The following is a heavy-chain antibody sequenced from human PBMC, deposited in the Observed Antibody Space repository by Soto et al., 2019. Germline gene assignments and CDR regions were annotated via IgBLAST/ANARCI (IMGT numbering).Heavy chain of an antibody. V-gene: IGHV3-74*01. CDR1: GFTFSSYW. J-gene: IGHJ3*02. D-gene: IGHD3-16*01. CDR2: INSDGSST. CDR3: ARADMITSHLPGVAFDI. Sequence: SGGSLRLSCAASGFTFSSYWMHWVRQAPGKGLVWVSRINSDGSSTSYADSVKGRFTISRDNAKNTLYLQMNSLRAEDTAVYYCARADMITSHLPGVAFDIWGQGTMVTVSS.